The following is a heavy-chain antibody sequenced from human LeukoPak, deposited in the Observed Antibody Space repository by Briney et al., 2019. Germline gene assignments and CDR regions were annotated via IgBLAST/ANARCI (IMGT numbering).Heavy chain of an antibody. Sequence: PSDTLSLTCTVSGGSMTNYDWGWIRQPPGKGLEWIGYINNRGSTYYNPSLESRVTLSEDTSKIQLSLRLNSVTAADTAVYFCAMGPWELDFWGQGILVTVSS. CDR2: INNRGST. CDR3: AMGPWELDF. J-gene: IGHJ4*02. D-gene: IGHD1-26*01. V-gene: IGHV4-4*08. CDR1: GGSMTNYD.